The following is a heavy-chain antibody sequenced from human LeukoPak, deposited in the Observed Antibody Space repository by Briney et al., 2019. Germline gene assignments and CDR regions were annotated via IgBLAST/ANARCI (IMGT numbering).Heavy chain of an antibody. CDR3: ARGVEPLAANTLAY. CDR2: LYSDGNT. Sequence: QPGGSLRLSCAASGFTVITNDMTWVRQAPGKGLEWVSVLYSDGNTKYADSVQGRFTISRDNSKNTLYLEMNGLSPDDTAVYYCARGVEPLAANTLAYWGQGTLVTVSS. J-gene: IGHJ4*02. V-gene: IGHV3-53*01. CDR1: GFTVITND. D-gene: IGHD1-14*01.